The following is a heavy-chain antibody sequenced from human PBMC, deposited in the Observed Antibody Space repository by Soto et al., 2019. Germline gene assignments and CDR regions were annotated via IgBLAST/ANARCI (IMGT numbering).Heavy chain of an antibody. J-gene: IGHJ4*02. V-gene: IGHV4-39*01. CDR3: VSQRTTVPTQAYFDR. CDR1: GGCVNHSSYY. CDR2: VYSRGRS. Sequence: SETLSLTCTVSGGCVNHSSYYWGWIRQTPGKGLEWIGSVYSRGRSCSKSSLKSRFTISVGTAKNRFSLSLNSVTASDTAVYFCVSQRTTVPTQAYFDRWGPGALVTASS. D-gene: IGHD4-17*01.